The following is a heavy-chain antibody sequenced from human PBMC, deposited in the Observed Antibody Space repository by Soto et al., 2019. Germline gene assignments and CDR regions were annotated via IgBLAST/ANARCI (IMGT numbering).Heavy chain of an antibody. J-gene: IGHJ4*02. CDR1: GGSISSYY. Sequence: SETLSLTCTVSGGSISSYYWSWIRQPPGKGLEWIGYIYYSGSTNYNPSLKSRVTISVDTSKNQFSLKLSSVTAADTAVYYCARSRYFDYWGQGTLVTVSS. V-gene: IGHV4-59*01. CDR2: IYYSGST. CDR3: ARSRYFDY.